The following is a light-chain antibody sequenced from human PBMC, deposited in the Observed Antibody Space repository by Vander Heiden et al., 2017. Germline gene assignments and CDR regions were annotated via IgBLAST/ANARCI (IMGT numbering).Light chain of an antibody. J-gene: IGLJ2*01. Sequence: SYQLTQPPSVSVSPGLTARITCSGDALPKEYAYWYQQKSGQASVLVMYEDSKRPSGIPEGFSGTSSGTIATLTISEAQVEDEADYYCYSADSSGNHRVFGGGTKLTVL. CDR1: ALPKEY. CDR2: EDS. V-gene: IGLV3-10*01. CDR3: YSADSSGNHRV.